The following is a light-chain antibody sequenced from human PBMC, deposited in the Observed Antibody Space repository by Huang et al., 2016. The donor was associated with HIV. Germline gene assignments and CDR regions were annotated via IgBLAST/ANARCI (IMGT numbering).Light chain of an antibody. CDR3: QQYGRSPFT. CDR2: LAS. CDR1: RRLGSSQ. J-gene: IGKJ3*01. V-gene: IGKV3-20*01. Sequence: EIVLKQSPGTLSLSPGERATLSCRASRRLGSSQLAWYQQRPGQTPRLLIYLASNRATGIPDRFSGSGSGTDFTLTISRLESEDSAVYYCQQYGRSPFTFGPGTKVEIK.